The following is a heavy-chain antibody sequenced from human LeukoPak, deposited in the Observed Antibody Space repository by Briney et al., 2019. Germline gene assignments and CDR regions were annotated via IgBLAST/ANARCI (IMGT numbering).Heavy chain of an antibody. CDR1: GGSISSYY. D-gene: IGHD3-10*01. Sequence: SETLSLTCTVSGGSISSYYWSWIRQPPGKGLEWLGYIYYSGSTKYKPSLKSRVTISVDTSKNQFSLKLSSVTAADTAVYYCARAVRGGSRYFFDYWGQGTLVTVSS. CDR3: ARAVRGGSRYFFDY. J-gene: IGHJ4*02. V-gene: IGHV4-59*01. CDR2: IYYSGST.